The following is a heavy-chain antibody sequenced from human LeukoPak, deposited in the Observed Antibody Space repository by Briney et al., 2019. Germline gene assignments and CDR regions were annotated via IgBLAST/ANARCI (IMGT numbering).Heavy chain of an antibody. CDR3: ARGWAYGYGSGSYPDY. D-gene: IGHD3-10*01. Sequence: GASVKLSCKASGCTFSSYAISWVRQAPGQGLEWMGGIIPIFGTANYAQKSQGRVTITADESTSTAYMELSSLRSEDTAVYYCARGWAYGYGSGSYPDYWGQGTLVTVSS. CDR2: IIPIFGTA. CDR1: GCTFSSYA. J-gene: IGHJ4*02. V-gene: IGHV1-69*13.